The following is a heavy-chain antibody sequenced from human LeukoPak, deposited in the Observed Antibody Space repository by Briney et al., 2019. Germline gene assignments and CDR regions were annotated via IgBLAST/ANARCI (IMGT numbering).Heavy chain of an antibody. CDR3: AKGVSGSRSAPVYDY. D-gene: IGHD6-13*01. CDR1: GDSISSGGYY. CDR2: IYHSGTT. Sequence: SETLSLTRTVSGDSISSGGYYWSWIRQYPGKGLEWIGFIYHSGTTYFNPSLKSRVIISVDTTKNQFSLKLSSVTAADTAVYYCAKGVSGSRSAPVYDYWGQGTLVTVSS. V-gene: IGHV4-31*03. J-gene: IGHJ4*02.